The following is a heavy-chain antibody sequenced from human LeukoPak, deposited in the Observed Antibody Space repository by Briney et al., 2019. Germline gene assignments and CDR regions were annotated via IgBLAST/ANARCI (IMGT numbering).Heavy chain of an antibody. J-gene: IGHJ4*02. D-gene: IGHD1-1*01. CDR2: IYSGANT. CDR3: ARDGYNWNDLDY. Sequence: GGSLRRSCAASGFTVSSNYMSWVRQAPGKGLEWVSVIYSGANTYYTDSVKGRFTISRDNSKNTLYLQMNSLRVEDTAVYYCARDGYNWNDLDYWGQGTLVTVSS. V-gene: IGHV3-66*01. CDR1: GFTVSSNY.